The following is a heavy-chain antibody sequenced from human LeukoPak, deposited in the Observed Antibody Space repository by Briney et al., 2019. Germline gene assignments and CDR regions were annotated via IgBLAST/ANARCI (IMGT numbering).Heavy chain of an antibody. CDR2: TSYDGSNK. Sequence: GRSLRLSCAASGFSFSSYAMHWVRQAPGKGLERVAVTSYDGSNKYHADSVKGRFTISRDNSMHTLYLQMNSLRAEDTAVYYCARDGPGSGSLWQYYYMDVWGKGTTVTVPS. CDR1: GFSFSSYA. CDR3: ARDGPGSGSLWQYYYMDV. D-gene: IGHD3-10*01. V-gene: IGHV3-30*01. J-gene: IGHJ6*03.